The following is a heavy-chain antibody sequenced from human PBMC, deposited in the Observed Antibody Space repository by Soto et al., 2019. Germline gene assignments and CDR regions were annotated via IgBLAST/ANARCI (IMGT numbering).Heavy chain of an antibody. CDR2: ISYSSSYI. D-gene: IGHD4-17*01. Sequence: EVQLVESGGGLVKPGGSLRLSCAASGFTFSIYSMNWVRQAPGKGLEWVSSISYSSSYIYYADSVKGRFTISRDNAKNSLYLHMNSLRAEDTAVYYSAREGPGPNDYGDFDYWGQGTLVTVSS. CDR1: GFTFSIYS. J-gene: IGHJ4*02. V-gene: IGHV3-21*02. CDR3: AREGPGPNDYGDFDY.